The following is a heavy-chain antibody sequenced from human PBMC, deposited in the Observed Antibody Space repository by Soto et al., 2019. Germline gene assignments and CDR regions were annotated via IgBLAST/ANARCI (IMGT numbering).Heavy chain of an antibody. J-gene: IGHJ3*02. CDR2: IKSKTDGGTT. CDR3: TTLHLGELSLYLGAFDI. V-gene: IGHV3-15*01. Sequence: GGSLRLSCAASGFTFSNAWMSWVRQAPGKGLEWVGRIKSKTDGGTTDYAAPVKGRFTISRDDSKNTLYLQMNSLKTEDTAVYYCTTLHLGELSLYLGAFDIWGQGTMVTVSS. D-gene: IGHD3-16*02. CDR1: GFTFSNAW.